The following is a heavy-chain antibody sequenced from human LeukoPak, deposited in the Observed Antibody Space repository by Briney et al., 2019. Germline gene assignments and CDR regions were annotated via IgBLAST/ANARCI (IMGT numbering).Heavy chain of an antibody. CDR1: GFTFSSYW. CDR3: ARGLGGPPSYYYDSSGYG. V-gene: IGHV3-7*03. Sequence: PGGSLRLSCAASGFTFSSYWMSWVRQAPGKGLEWVANIKQDGSEKYYVDSVKGRITISRDNAKNSLYLQMNSLRAEDTAVYYCARGLGGPPSYYYDSSGYGWGQGTLVTVSS. D-gene: IGHD3-22*01. CDR2: IKQDGSEK. J-gene: IGHJ4*02.